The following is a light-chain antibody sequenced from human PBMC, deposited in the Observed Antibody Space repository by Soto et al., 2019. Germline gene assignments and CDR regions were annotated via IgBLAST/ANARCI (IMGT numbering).Light chain of an antibody. V-gene: IGKV3-15*01. CDR3: QQYNSWPPRYT. CDR2: DSS. J-gene: IGKJ2*01. CDR1: QSVSRA. Sequence: DIVLTQSPATLSVSPRESATLSCRASQSVSRALAWYQHVPGQAPRLLIYDSSTRATGVPARFSGSGSGTRFTLTISSLQSEDFAVYYCQQYNSWPPRYTFGQGTKLQI.